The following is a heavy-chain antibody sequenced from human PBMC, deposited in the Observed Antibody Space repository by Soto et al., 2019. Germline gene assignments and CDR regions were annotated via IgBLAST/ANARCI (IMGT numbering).Heavy chain of an antibody. V-gene: IGHV1-69*01. D-gene: IGHD4-17*01. J-gene: IGHJ3*01. Sequence: QVQLEQSGAEVKKAGSSVKVSCKAFGGSVNSHAISWVRQAPGQGLEWMGGIIPMFGTPTYAQKFQAGVTIRAEESTISVYLELGSLRPEETVVYYWASSRHVAEFNDYGGNYHRFVMWGKGTMVIVSS. CDR3: ASSRHVAEFNDYGGNYHRFVM. CDR2: IIPMFGTP. CDR1: GGSVNSHA.